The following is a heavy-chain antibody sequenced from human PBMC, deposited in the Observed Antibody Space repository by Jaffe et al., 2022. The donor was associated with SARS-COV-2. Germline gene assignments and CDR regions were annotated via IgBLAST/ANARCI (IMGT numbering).Heavy chain of an antibody. CDR2: ISYDGSNK. CDR3: AKVTWEYYFDY. CDR1: GFTFSSYG. D-gene: IGHD1-26*01. V-gene: IGHV3-30*18. Sequence: QVQLVESGGGVVQPGRSLRLSCAASGFTFSSYGMHWVRQAPGKGLEWVAVISYDGSNKYYADSVKGRFTISRDNSKNTLYLQMNSLRAEDTAVYYCAKVTWEYYFDYWGQGTLVTVSS. J-gene: IGHJ4*02.